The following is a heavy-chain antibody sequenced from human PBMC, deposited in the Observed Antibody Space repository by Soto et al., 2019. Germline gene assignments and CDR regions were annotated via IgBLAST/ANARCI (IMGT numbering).Heavy chain of an antibody. CDR3: AKATSATCTGSICYSFDY. Sequence: GGSLRLSCEASGFTFSSYAMSWVRQAPGKRLEWVATFSGGRDTTWHADSVKGRFTVSRYSSKNTLSLQMNSLRPEDTALYYCAKATSATCTGSICYSFDYWGQGTLVTVSS. D-gene: IGHD2-21*01. CDR1: GFTFSSYA. J-gene: IGHJ4*02. CDR2: FSGGRDTT. V-gene: IGHV3-23*01.